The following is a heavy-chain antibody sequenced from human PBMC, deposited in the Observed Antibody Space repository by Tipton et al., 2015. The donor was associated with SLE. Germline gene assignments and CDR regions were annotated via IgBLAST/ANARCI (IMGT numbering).Heavy chain of an antibody. CDR2: INNIGST. Sequence: TLSLTCAVYGGSFSGYYWSWIRQPPGKGLGWSGEINNIGSTNYNPSLKSRVTISVDTSKNQFSLKLSSVTAADTAVYYCARGDGIVVVINRGYFDYWGQGTLVTVSS. V-gene: IGHV4-34*01. CDR1: GGSFSGYY. D-gene: IGHD3-22*01. CDR3: ARGDGIVVVINRGYFDY. J-gene: IGHJ4*01.